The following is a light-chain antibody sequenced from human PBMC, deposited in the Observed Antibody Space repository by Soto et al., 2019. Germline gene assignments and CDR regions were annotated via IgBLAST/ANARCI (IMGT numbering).Light chain of an antibody. V-gene: IGLV2-14*01. J-gene: IGLJ2*01. CDR2: EVS. Sequence: QSVLTQPASVSGSPGQSITISCTGTSSDIGGYDFVSWYQHHPGKAPKLIIYEVSNRPSGVSDRFSGSKSGNTASLTISGLQAEDEADYYCSSYISSGTLIFGRGTKLTVL. CDR3: SSYISSGTLI. CDR1: SSDIGGYDF.